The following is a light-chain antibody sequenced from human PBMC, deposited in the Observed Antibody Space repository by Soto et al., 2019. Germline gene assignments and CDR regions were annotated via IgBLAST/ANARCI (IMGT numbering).Light chain of an antibody. CDR2: EAS. V-gene: IGKV3-11*01. CDR3: QQRNSWPLT. J-gene: IGKJ4*01. CDR1: QDVGKF. Sequence: VLTQSPDTLSLSPGERATLSCRASQDVGKFLVWYHQKPGLSPSLVNYEASKRATDIPDRFSGSGSGTAFTLTINRLEPEDFGFYYCQQRNSWPLTFGGGTKVELK.